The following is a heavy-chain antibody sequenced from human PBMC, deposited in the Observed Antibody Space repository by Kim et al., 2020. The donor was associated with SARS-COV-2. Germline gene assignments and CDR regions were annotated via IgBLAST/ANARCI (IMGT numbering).Heavy chain of an antibody. CDR3: ARRSYSSGWAAFDY. J-gene: IGHJ4*02. Sequence: SPSFQGQVTISADKSISTAYLQWSSLKASDTAMYYCARRSYSSGWAAFDYWGQGTLVTVSS. D-gene: IGHD6-19*01. V-gene: IGHV5-51*01.